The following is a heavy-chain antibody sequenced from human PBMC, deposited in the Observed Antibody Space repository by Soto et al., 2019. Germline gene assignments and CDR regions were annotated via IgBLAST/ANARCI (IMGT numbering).Heavy chain of an antibody. CDR3: ASLGPDYGDYDPILVFDY. CDR2: IYPGDSDT. CDR1: GYSFTSYW. J-gene: IGHJ4*02. V-gene: IGHV5-51*01. Sequence: PGESLKISCKGSGYSFTSYWIGWVRQMPGKGLEWMGIIYPGDSDTRYSPSFQGQVTISADKSISTAYLQWSSLKASDTAMYYCASLGPDYGDYDPILVFDYWVQGILVTVSS. D-gene: IGHD4-17*01.